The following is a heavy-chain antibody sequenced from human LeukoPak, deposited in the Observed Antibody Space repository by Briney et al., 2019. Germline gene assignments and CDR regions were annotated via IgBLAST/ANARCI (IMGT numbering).Heavy chain of an antibody. CDR2: IKPSGGRT. CDR1: GYTFTRYY. Sequence: GASEKVSCKASGYTFTRYYMHRVRQAPGEGRERRGIIKPSGGRTRYAQKFQGRVTMTMDTSTSTVYMELSSLRSEDTAVYYCARAGVTGTRVYYYYYYMDVWGKGTTVTVSS. V-gene: IGHV1-46*01. CDR3: ARAGVTGTRVYYYYYYMDV. J-gene: IGHJ6*03. D-gene: IGHD1-7*01.